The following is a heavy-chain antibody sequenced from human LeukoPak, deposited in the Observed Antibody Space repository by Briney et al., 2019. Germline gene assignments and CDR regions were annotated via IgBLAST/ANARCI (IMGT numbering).Heavy chain of an antibody. Sequence: SETLSLTCSVSGGSISSSYYYWGWIRQPPGKGLEWIGSVYYSGSTYYNPSLKSRITISVDTSKNQFSLNLRSVTAADTAVYYCARLLIRYDSSGYYYDYWGQGTLVTVSS. CDR3: ARLLIRYDSSGYYYDY. D-gene: IGHD3-22*01. CDR2: VYYSGST. J-gene: IGHJ4*02. CDR1: GGSISSSYYY. V-gene: IGHV4-39*01.